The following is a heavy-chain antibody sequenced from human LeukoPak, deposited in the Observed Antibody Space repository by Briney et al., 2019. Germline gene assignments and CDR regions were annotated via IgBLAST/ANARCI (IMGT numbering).Heavy chain of an antibody. J-gene: IGHJ4*02. Sequence: PSETLSLTCAVSGGSISSGGYSRSWIRQPPGKGLEWIGYIYHSGSTYYNPSLKSRVTMSLDTSKNQVSLNLNSVTAADTAVYYCARHISSGSGTYAHFDYWGQGTLVTVSS. CDR1: GGSISSGGYS. CDR3: ARHISSGSGTYAHFDY. CDR2: IYHSGST. V-gene: IGHV4-30-2*01. D-gene: IGHD1-26*01.